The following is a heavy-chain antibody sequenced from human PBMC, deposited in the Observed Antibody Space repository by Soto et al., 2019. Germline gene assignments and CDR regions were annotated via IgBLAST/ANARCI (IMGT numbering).Heavy chain of an antibody. V-gene: IGHV1-18*01. CDR1: GYTFTSYG. D-gene: IGHD2-2*01. CDR3: ARDVRVDCSSASCYYYYGMDV. J-gene: IGHJ6*02. CDR2: VSPYSVDT. Sequence: ASVKVSCKASGYTFTSYGISWVRQAPGQGPEWMAWVSPYSVDTNYARKVQGRITMTTDTSTSTAYMELGSLRSDDTAVYYCARDVRVDCSSASCYYYYGMDVWGQGTTVTSP.